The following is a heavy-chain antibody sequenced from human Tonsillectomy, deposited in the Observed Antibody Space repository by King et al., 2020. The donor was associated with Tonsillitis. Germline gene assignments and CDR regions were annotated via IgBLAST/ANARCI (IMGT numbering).Heavy chain of an antibody. V-gene: IGHV4-59*01. CDR3: ARDYTRRYHYGSGSPHWFDP. J-gene: IGHJ5*02. CDR2: IYYSGST. Sequence: QLQESGPGLVKPSETLSLTCTVSGGSISSYYWSWIRQPPGKGLEWIGYIYYSGSTNYNPSLKSRVTISVDTSKNQFSLKLSSVTAADTAVYYCARDYTRRYHYGSGSPHWFDPWGQGTLVTVSS. D-gene: IGHD3-10*01. CDR1: GGSISSYY.